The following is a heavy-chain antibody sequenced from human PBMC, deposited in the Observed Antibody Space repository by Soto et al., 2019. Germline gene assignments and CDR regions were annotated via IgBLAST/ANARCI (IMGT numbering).Heavy chain of an antibody. V-gene: IGHV3-23*01. J-gene: IGHJ4*02. CDR2: IGASGRT. CDR3: AKRGYRDFDY. CDR1: GFTFSSNA. D-gene: IGHD1-1*01. Sequence: EVQLLDSGGGLVQPGGSLRLSCAASGFTFSSNAMSWVRQAPGKGLEWVSAIGASGRTYYTDSVNGRFTISRDTSKNTLYPQMNSLRAEDTAVYYCAKRGYRDFDYWGQGTLVTVSS.